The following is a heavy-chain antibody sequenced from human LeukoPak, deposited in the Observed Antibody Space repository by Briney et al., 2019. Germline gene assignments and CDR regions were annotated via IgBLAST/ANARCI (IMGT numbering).Heavy chain of an antibody. Sequence: PGGSLRLSCAASGFTFSSYAMSWVRQAPGKGLEWVSAISGSGGSTYYADSVKGRFAISRDNSKNTLYLQMNSLRAEDTAVYYCAKSGLEEQWLLDYFDYWGQGTLVTVSS. D-gene: IGHD6-19*01. V-gene: IGHV3-23*01. J-gene: IGHJ4*02. CDR2: ISGSGGST. CDR3: AKSGLEEQWLLDYFDY. CDR1: GFTFSSYA.